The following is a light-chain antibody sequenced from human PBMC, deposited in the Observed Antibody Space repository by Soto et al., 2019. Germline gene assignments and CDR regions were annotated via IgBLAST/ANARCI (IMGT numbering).Light chain of an antibody. J-gene: IGKJ3*01. Sequence: ELVLTQSPGTLSLSTGDRATLSCRASQTISSTFLAWYQQKPGQAPRILIYRASRRDTGIPDRFSGIGSWTDFALSISRLEPEDVALYYCHQFGSTPLDTLGPGTKVDIK. CDR1: QTISSTF. V-gene: IGKV3-20*01. CDR2: RAS. CDR3: HQFGSTPLDT.